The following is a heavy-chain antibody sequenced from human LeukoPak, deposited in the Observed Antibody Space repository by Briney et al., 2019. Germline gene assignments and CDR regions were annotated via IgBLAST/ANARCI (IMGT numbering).Heavy chain of an antibody. CDR2: ISYDGSNK. V-gene: IGHV3-30*04. CDR3: AREIAAAYYYGMDV. Sequence: PGGSLRLSCAASGFTFSSYAMHWVRQAPGKGLEWVAVISYDGSNKYYADSVKGRFTISRDNSKNTLYLQMNSLRAEDTAVYYCAREIAAAYYYGMDVWGKGTTVTVSS. CDR1: GFTFSSYA. J-gene: IGHJ6*04. D-gene: IGHD6-13*01.